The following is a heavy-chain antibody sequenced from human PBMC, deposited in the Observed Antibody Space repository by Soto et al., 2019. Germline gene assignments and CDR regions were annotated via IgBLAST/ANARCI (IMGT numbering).Heavy chain of an antibody. CDR3: ASRDPGTSVDY. Sequence: ETLSLTCTVSGGSVSSGSYYWSWIRQPPGQGLEWIGEIYRTGSTNYSPSLKSRVTISLDKSENQFSLKVTSLTAADTAVYYCASRDPGTSVDYWGQGTLVTVSS. CDR1: GGSVSSGSYY. CDR2: IYRTGST. V-gene: IGHV4-61*01. J-gene: IGHJ4*02. D-gene: IGHD1-7*01.